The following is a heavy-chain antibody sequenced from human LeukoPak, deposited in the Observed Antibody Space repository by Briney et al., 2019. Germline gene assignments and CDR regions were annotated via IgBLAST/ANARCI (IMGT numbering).Heavy chain of an antibody. J-gene: IGHJ4*02. Sequence: GASVKVSCKASGYAFTNDDITWVRQAPGQGLEWMGWISSYNGNTDYAQKFQGRATMTTDTSTSTAYMELRSLRSDDTAVYYRARGSGSYDYWGQGTLVTVSA. CDR1: GYAFTNDD. CDR2: ISSYNGNT. V-gene: IGHV1-18*01. CDR3: ARGSGSYDY. D-gene: IGHD1-26*01.